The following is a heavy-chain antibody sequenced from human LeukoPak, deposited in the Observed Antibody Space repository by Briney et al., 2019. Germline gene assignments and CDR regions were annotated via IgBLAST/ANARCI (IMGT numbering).Heavy chain of an antibody. D-gene: IGHD6-25*01. J-gene: IGHJ3*02. CDR1: GFTFSGSW. CDR2: ISSSSSTI. CDR3: ARVGGSGDAFDI. Sequence: GGSLRLSCAASGFTFSGSWMGWVRQAPGKGLEWVSYISSSSSTIYYADSVKGRFTISGDNAKNSLYLQMNSLRAEDTAVYYCARVGGSGDAFDIWGQGTMVTVSS. V-gene: IGHV3-48*04.